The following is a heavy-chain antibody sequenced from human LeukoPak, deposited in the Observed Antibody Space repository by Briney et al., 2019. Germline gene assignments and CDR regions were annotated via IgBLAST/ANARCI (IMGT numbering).Heavy chain of an antibody. J-gene: IGHJ4*02. Sequence: GGSLRLSCAASGFTFSSYAMHWVRQAPGKGLEWVAVISYDGSNKYYADSVKGRFTISRDNAKNSLYLQMNSLRAEDTAVYYCARTDIVVTGEFDYWGQGTLVTVSS. D-gene: IGHD5-12*01. V-gene: IGHV3-30-3*01. CDR1: GFTFSSYA. CDR2: ISYDGSNK. CDR3: ARTDIVVTGEFDY.